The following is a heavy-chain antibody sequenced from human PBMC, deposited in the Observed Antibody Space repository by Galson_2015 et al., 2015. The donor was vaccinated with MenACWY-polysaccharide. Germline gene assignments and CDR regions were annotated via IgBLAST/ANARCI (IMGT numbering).Heavy chain of an antibody. V-gene: IGHV4-61*02. CDR3: ARSLGYSDSAFDNGRDVDRRFDP. CDR1: GGSISTGSSY. D-gene: IGHD5-12*01. J-gene: IGHJ5*02. CDR2: IHSRGST. Sequence: LSLTCSVSGGSISTGSSYWSWIRQPAGKGLEWIGRIHSRGSTDYSPSLKGRVTISTDTSRNQLSLKLSSVTAADTAVYYCARSLGYSDSAFDNGRDVDRRFDPWGQGTLVTVSS.